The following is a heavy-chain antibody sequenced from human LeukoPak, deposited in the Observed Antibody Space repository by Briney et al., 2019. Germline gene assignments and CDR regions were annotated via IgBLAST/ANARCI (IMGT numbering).Heavy chain of an antibody. CDR3: AKGGLGYCSSTSCYYFDY. J-gene: IGHJ4*02. D-gene: IGHD2-2*01. Sequence: GGSLRLSCAASGFPLSSYAMSWVRQAPGKGLEWVSAISGSGGSTYYADSVKGRFTISRDNSKNTLYLQMNSLRAEDTAVYYCAKGGLGYCSSTSCYYFDYWGQGTLVTVSS. CDR1: GFPLSSYA. CDR2: ISGSGGST. V-gene: IGHV3-23*01.